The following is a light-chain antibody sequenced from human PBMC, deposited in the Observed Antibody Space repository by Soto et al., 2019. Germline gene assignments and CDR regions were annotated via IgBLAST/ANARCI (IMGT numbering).Light chain of an antibody. V-gene: IGKV3-15*01. CDR2: GAS. J-gene: IGKJ4*01. CDR3: QQYNNWPPLT. Sequence: EIVMTQSPATLSVSPGERATLSCMASQSVSSNLAWYQQKPGQAPRLLIYGASTRATGSPARFSGSGSGTEFTLTISSLQSEDFAVYYFQQYNNWPPLTFGGGTKVDIK. CDR1: QSVSSN.